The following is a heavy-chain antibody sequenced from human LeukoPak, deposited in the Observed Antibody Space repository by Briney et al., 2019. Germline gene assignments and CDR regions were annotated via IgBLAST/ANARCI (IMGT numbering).Heavy chain of an antibody. V-gene: IGHV4-30-4*08. D-gene: IGHD3-22*01. Sequence: SQTLSLTCTVSGGSISSGDYYWSWIRQPPRKGLEWIGYIYYSGSTYYNPSLKSRVTISVDTSKNQFSLKLSSVTAADTAVYYCARLNYYDSSGYYHWGQGTLVTVSS. J-gene: IGHJ5*02. CDR3: ARLNYYDSSGYYH. CDR1: GGSISSGDYY. CDR2: IYYSGST.